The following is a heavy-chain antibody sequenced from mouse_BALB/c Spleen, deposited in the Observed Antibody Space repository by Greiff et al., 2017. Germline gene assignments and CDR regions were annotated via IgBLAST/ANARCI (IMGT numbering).Heavy chain of an antibody. D-gene: IGHD1-1*01. CDR3: TRGGDGYRYLDD. Sequence: LKQPGSELVRPGASVKLSCKASGYTFTSYWMHWVKQRHGQGLEWIGNIYPGSGSTNYDEKFKSKGTLTVDTSSSTAYMHLSSLTSEDSAVYYGTRGGDGYRYLDDWGEGTTVTVSS. CDR2: IYPGSGST. CDR1: GYTFTSYW. V-gene: IGHV1S22*01. J-gene: IGHJ1*01.